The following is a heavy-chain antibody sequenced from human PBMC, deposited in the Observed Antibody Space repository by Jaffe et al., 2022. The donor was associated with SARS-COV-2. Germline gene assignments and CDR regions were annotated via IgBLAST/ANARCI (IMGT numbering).Heavy chain of an antibody. Sequence: QLQLQESGPGLVKPSETLSLTCTVSGGSISSSDYFWGWIRQAPGKGLEWIGSMSYSGSAFYSPSLKSRITISVDTSKNQFSLKLSSVTATDTAVYYCATIRARPPKFLDYWGQGTLVTVSS. D-gene: IGHD6-6*01. CDR3: ATIRARPPKFLDY. J-gene: IGHJ4*02. CDR2: MSYSGSA. CDR1: GGSISSSDYF. V-gene: IGHV4-39*01.